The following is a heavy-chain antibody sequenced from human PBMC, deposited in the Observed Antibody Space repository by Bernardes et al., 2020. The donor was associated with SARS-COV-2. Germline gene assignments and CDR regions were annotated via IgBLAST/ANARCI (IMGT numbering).Heavy chain of an antibody. CDR3: ARDLRVAPV. Sequence: ASVKVSCRASGYTFTDYYIHWVRQAPGQGLEWMGWINPDSGGTNYAQKFQGRVTMTRDTSINTAYMDLSGLTSDDTAVYYCARDLRVAPVWGQGTKVTVSS. CDR2: INPDSGGT. D-gene: IGHD3-3*01. CDR1: GYTFTDYY. J-gene: IGHJ6*02. V-gene: IGHV1-2*02.